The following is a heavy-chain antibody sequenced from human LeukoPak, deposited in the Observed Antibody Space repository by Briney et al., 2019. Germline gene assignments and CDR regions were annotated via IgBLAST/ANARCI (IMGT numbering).Heavy chain of an antibody. J-gene: IGHJ6*02. CDR2: ISGSSSYI. D-gene: IGHD5-12*01. Sequence: PGGSLRLSCAASGFTFSSYTMNWVRQAPGKGLEWVSSISGSSSYIYYADSVKGRFTISRDNAKDSLYLQMNSLRAEDTAVYYCARGGVGWLRSIPSYYYYGMDVWGQGTTVTVSS. CDR3: ARGGVGWLRSIPSYYYYGMDV. V-gene: IGHV3-21*01. CDR1: GFTFSSYT.